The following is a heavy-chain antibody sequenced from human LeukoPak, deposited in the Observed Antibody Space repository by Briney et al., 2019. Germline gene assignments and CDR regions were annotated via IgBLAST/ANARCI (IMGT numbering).Heavy chain of an antibody. Sequence: TGGSLRLSCAASGFTFSRYTISWVRQAPGKGREWVSSISSNGAYIYYADSMHVRFTISRDNAKNSLSLQMHTLRAQDTAIYYCXRXGGRCSSNLHYFHYWGQGTLVTVSS. CDR3: XRXGGRCSSNLHYFHY. J-gene: IGHJ4*02. V-gene: IGHV3-21*01. CDR2: ISSNGAYI. D-gene: IGHD6-13*01. CDR1: GFTFSRYT.